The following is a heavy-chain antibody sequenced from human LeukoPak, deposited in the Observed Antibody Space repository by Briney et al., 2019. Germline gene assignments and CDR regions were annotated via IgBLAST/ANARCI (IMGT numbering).Heavy chain of an antibody. Sequence: SQTLSLTCAISGDSVSSNTASWNWIRQSPSRGLEWLGRTYYRSKWYNDYAVPVKSRITINPDTSKNQFSLQLDSVTLDDTAVYYCTRDFDYWGQGTLVTVSS. V-gene: IGHV6-1*01. CDR3: TRDFDY. J-gene: IGHJ4*02. CDR1: GDSVSSNTAS. CDR2: TYYRSKWYN.